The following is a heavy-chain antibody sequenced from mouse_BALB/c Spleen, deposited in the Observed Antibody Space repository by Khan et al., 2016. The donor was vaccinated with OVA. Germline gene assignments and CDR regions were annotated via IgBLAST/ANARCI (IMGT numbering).Heavy chain of an antibody. V-gene: IGHV3-2*02. CDR1: GYSITSDYA. CDR3: ARIYGGDFDY. CDR2: ISYSGNT. J-gene: IGHJ2*01. D-gene: IGHD1-1*01. Sequence: EVKLLESGPGLVKPSQSLSLTCTVTGYSITSDYAWNWIRQFPGNKLEWMGYISYSGNTKYNPSLKSRISIIRDTSKNQFFLQLNSVTTEDTATYYCARIYGGDFDYWGQGTTLTVSS.